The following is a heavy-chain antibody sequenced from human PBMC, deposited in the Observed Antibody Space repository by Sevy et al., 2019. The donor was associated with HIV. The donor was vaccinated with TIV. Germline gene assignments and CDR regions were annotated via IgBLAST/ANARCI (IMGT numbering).Heavy chain of an antibody. Sequence: GGSLRLSCAASGLNFDDYAMHWVRQAPGKGLEWVSGISWNSGSIGYADSVKGRFTISRDNAKNSLYLQMNSLRAEDTALYYCAQDISRNGYYYYYGMDVWGQGTTVTVSS. CDR1: GLNFDDYA. CDR3: AQDISRNGYYYYYGMDV. CDR2: ISWNSGSI. V-gene: IGHV3-9*01. J-gene: IGHJ6*02. D-gene: IGHD2-8*01.